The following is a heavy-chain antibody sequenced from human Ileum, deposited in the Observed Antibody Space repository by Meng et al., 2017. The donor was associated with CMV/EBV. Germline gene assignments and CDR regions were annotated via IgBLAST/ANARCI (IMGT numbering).Heavy chain of an antibody. CDR3: AREYKGYDFWSGFTAGWFDP. V-gene: IGHV1-8*01. CDR2: MNPNSGNT. J-gene: IGHJ5*02. Sequence: ASVKVSCKASGYTFTSYDINWVRQATGQGLEWMGWMNPNSGNTGYAQKFQGRVTMTRNTSISTAYMGLSSLRSEDTAVYYCAREYKGYDFWSGFTAGWFDPWGQGTLVTVSS. CDR1: GYTFTSYD. D-gene: IGHD3-3*01.